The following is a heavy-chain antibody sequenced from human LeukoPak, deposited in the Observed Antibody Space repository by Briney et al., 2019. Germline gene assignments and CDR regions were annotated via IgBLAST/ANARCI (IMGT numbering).Heavy chain of an antibody. J-gene: IGHJ4*02. CDR3: ARGKVASHIVVVPAAKGYFDY. V-gene: IGHV4-34*01. CDR2: INHSGST. D-gene: IGHD2-2*01. Sequence: SETLSLTCAVYGGSFSGYHWSWIRQPPGKGLEWIGEINHSGSTNYNPSLKSRVTISVDTSKNQFSLKLSSVTAADTAVYYCARGKVASHIVVVPAAKGYFDYWGQGTLVTVSS. CDR1: GGSFSGYH.